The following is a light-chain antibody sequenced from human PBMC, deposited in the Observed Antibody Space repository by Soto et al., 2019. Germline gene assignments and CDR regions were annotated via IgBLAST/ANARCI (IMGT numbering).Light chain of an antibody. Sequence: EIVMTQSPATLSVSPGERATLSCRASQSVSSNLAWYQQKPGQAPRLLIYGASTRATGIPARFSGSGSGTEFTLTISSRQSEDFAVYYCQQYNNWPHPFGQGTKLEIK. CDR3: QQYNNWPHP. CDR2: GAS. J-gene: IGKJ2*01. CDR1: QSVSSN. V-gene: IGKV3-15*01.